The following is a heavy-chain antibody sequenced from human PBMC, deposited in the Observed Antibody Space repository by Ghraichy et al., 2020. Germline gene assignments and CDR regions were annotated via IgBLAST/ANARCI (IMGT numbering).Heavy chain of an antibody. Sequence: SETLSLTCSVSGGSISSYYWSWIRQPPGKGLEWIGYIYYSGSTNYNPSLKSRVTISVDTSKNQFSLKLSSVTAADTAVYYCATDQGDSGFDYWGQGTLVTVSS. CDR3: ATDQGDSGFDY. CDR1: GGSISSYY. CDR2: IYYSGST. V-gene: IGHV4-59*01. J-gene: IGHJ4*02. D-gene: IGHD2-21*02.